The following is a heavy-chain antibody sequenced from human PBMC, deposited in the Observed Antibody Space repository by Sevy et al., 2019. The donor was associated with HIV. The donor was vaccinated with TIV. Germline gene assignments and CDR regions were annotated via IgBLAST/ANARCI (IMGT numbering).Heavy chain of an antibody. J-gene: IGHJ6*02. CDR1: GYTFTGYY. Sequence: ASVKVSCKASGYTFTGYYMHWVRQAPGQGLEWMGWINPNSGGTNYAQKFQGRVTMTRDTSISTAYMELSRLRSDETAVYYCARDLQQQLVRDYYYYGMDVWGQGTTVTVSS. CDR2: INPNSGGT. V-gene: IGHV1-2*02. CDR3: ARDLQQQLVRDYYYYGMDV. D-gene: IGHD6-13*01.